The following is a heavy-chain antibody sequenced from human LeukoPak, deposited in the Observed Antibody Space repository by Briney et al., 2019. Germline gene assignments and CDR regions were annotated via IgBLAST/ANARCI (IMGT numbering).Heavy chain of an antibody. Sequence: SETLSLTCTVSGGSISSSSYYWGWIRQPPGKGLEWIGSIYYSGSTYYNPSLKSRVTISVDTSKNQFSLKLSSVTAADTAVYYCAREWQYYYATSAYSPDTAFDIWGPGTMVTVSS. V-gene: IGHV4-39*07. D-gene: IGHD3-22*01. CDR2: IYYSGST. CDR1: GGSISSSSYY. J-gene: IGHJ3*02. CDR3: AREWQYYYATSAYSPDTAFDI.